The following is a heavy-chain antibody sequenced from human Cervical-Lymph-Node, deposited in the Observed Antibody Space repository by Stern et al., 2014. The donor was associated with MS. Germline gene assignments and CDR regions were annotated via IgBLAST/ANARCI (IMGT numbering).Heavy chain of an antibody. CDR3: ARTKTVTTYYGMDV. D-gene: IGHD4-17*01. CDR1: GYNFPDYY. Sequence: VQLEDTAAEVTQPGASVKGSCKAYGYNFPDYYLHWVRQAPGHGIVWKGWINPVHGGTNSAQKFQGRVTMTRDTAISTAYMELSRLTSDDTAVYYCARTKTVTTYYGMDVWGQGTTVTVSS. CDR2: INPVHGGT. J-gene: IGHJ6*02. V-gene: IGHV1-2*02.